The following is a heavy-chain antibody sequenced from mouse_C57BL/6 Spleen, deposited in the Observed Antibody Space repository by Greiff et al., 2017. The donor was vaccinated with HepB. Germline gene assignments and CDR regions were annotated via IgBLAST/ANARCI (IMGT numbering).Heavy chain of an antibody. CDR3: ARWGTTGSEV. CDR2: IYPGDGDT. Sequence: VQLQQSGPELVKPGASVKISCKASGYAFSSSWMNWVKQRPGKGLEWIGRIYPGDGDTNYNGKFKGKATLTADKSSSTAYMQLSSLTSEDSAVYFCARWGTTGSEVWGTGTTVTVSS. D-gene: IGHD1-1*01. V-gene: IGHV1-82*01. J-gene: IGHJ1*03. CDR1: GYAFSSSW.